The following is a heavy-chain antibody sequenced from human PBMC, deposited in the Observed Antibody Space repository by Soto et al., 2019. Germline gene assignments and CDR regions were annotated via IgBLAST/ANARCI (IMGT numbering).Heavy chain of an antibody. D-gene: IGHD2-15*01. J-gene: IGHJ3*02. CDR3: GRNGGGGNVVVPRRYAFDI. CDR1: GGSISSYY. Sequence: KPSETLSLTCTVSGGSISSYYWSWIRQPPGKGLEWIGYIYYSGSTNYNPSLKSRVTISVDTSKNQFSLKLSSVTAADTAVYYCGRNGGGGNVVVPRRYAFDIWGQGTMVTVS. CDR2: IYYSGST. V-gene: IGHV4-59*08.